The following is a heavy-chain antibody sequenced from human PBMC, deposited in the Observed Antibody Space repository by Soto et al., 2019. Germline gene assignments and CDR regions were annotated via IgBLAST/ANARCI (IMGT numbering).Heavy chain of an antibody. CDR2: ISSGSNYI. J-gene: IGHJ4*02. D-gene: IGHD3-22*01. CDR1: GFTVSTYT. CDR3: PRGRSGDELRVVITL. Sequence: EVQLVESGGGHVKPGGSLRLSCAASGFTVSTYTMTWVRQTPGKGLEWVASISSGSNYIYYAESVKGRFSISRDTTKTSLFLQLNTQDAEETAVYYWPRGRSGDELRVVITLWGEGTRVSVS. V-gene: IGHV3-21*01.